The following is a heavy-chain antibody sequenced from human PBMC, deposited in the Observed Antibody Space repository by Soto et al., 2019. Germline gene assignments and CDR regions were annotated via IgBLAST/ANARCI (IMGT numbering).Heavy chain of an antibody. D-gene: IGHD3-22*01. V-gene: IGHV3-53*01. CDR2: IYSGGST. CDR1: GFSVSSSH. Sequence: GGSLRLSWAASGFSVSSSHMNWVRQAPGKGPEWVSVIYSGGSTYYAVSVKGRFTISRDNSKNTVYLQMNSLRAEDTGVYYCARGDYSDISGPFSDAFDTWGQGTMVTVSS. J-gene: IGHJ3*02. CDR3: ARGDYSDISGPFSDAFDT.